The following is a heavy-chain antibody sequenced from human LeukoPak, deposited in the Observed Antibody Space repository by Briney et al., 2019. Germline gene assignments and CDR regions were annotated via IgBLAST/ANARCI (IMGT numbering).Heavy chain of an antibody. CDR3: ARVHCSSTSCYIPGDAFDI. CDR2: IYYSGST. V-gene: IGHV4-31*03. J-gene: IGHJ3*02. CDR1: GGSISSGVYY. Sequence: SQTLSLTCTVSGGSISSGVYYWSWIRQHPGKGLEWIGYIYYSGSTYYNPSLKSRVTISVDTSKNQFSLKLSSVAAADTAVYYCARVHCSSTSCYIPGDAFDIWGQGTMVTVSS. D-gene: IGHD2-2*02.